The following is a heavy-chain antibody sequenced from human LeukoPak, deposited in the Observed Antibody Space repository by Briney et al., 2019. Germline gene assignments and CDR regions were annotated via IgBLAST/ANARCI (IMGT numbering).Heavy chain of an antibody. CDR1: GFSLTTYP. V-gene: IGHV3-48*03. CDR2: ISSDGNTE. J-gene: IGHJ4*02. Sequence: GGSLRLSCAASGFSLTTYPMNWIRQVPGKGLEWVSHISSDGNTEYYADSVRVRFTMSRDNAKNSLYLQMNSLRAEDTAVYYCARRYCSGGSCYFDYWGQGALVTVSS. D-gene: IGHD2-15*01. CDR3: ARRYCSGGSCYFDY.